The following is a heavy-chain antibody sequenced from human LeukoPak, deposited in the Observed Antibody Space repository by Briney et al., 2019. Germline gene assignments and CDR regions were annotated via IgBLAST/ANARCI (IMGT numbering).Heavy chain of an antibody. D-gene: IGHD6-6*01. J-gene: IGHJ4*02. CDR2: IYYSGST. CDR3: AGDIAARQGEETEDY. CDR1: GVSISSYY. Sequence: SETLSLTCTVSGVSISSYYWSWIRQPPGKGLEWIGYIYYSGSTNYNPSLKSRVTISVDTSKNQFSLKLSSVTAADTAVYYCAGDIAARQGEETEDYWGQGTLVTVSS. V-gene: IGHV4-59*12.